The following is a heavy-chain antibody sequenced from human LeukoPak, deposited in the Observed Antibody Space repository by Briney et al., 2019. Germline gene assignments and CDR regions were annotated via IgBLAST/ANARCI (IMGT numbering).Heavy chain of an antibody. J-gene: IGHJ3*02. V-gene: IGHV4-4*07. CDR2: IYTSGST. CDR3: ARDLYIAYYERTGYDAFDI. Sequence: SETLSLTCTVSGGSISSYYWSWIRQPAGKGLEWIGRIYTSGSTNYNPSLKSRVTMSVDTSKNQFSLKLRSVTAADTAVYFCARDLYIAYYERTGYDAFDIWGQGTMVTVSS. CDR1: GGSISSYY. D-gene: IGHD3-22*01.